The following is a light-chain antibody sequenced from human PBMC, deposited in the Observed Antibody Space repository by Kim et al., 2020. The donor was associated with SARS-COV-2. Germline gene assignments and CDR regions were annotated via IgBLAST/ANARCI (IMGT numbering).Light chain of an antibody. CDR3: QHYHNYLWT. CDR2: GAS. V-gene: IGKV3D-15*01. CDR1: RNIDFN. J-gene: IGKJ1*01. Sequence: EIVMTQSPATLSVFPGERATLSCRASRNIDFNLAWYQQRPGQTPRLLIYGASTRATGIAARFSGSGSGTEFTLTITNLQSEDFALYYCQHYHNYLWTFGQGTKVDIK.